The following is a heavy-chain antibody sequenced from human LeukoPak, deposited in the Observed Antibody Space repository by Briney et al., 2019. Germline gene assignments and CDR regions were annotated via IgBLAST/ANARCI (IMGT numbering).Heavy chain of an antibody. CDR1: GFTFSSYG. Sequence: PGGSLRLSCAASGFTFSSYGMHWVHQAPGKGLEWVAVIWYDGSNKYYADSVKGRFTISRDNSKNTLYLQMNSLRAEDTAVYYCASSSAREYYMDVWGKGTTVTVSS. J-gene: IGHJ6*03. CDR3: ASSSAREYYMDV. D-gene: IGHD6-6*01. CDR2: IWYDGSNK. V-gene: IGHV3-33*01.